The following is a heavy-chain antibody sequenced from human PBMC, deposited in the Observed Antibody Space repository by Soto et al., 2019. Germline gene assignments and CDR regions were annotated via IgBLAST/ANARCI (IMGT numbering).Heavy chain of an antibody. V-gene: IGHV3-30-3*01. D-gene: IGHD5-12*01. CDR3: ASYSGYEVPTDPHNWFDP. J-gene: IGHJ5*02. CDR1: GFTFSSYA. Sequence: PGGSLRLSCAASGFTFSSYAMHWVRQAPGKGLEWVAVISYDGSNKYYADSVKGRFTISRDNSKNTLYLQMNSLRAEDTAVYYCASYSGYEVPTDPHNWFDPWGQGTLVTVSS. CDR2: ISYDGSNK.